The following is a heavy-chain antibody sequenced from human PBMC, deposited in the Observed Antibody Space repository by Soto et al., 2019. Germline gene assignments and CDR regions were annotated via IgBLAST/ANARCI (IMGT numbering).Heavy chain of an antibody. CDR1: GFTFSSYA. CDR2: ISGSGGST. Sequence: EVQLLESGGGLVQPGGSLRLSCAASGFTFSSYAMSWVRQAPGKGLEWVSAISGSGGSTYYADSVKGRFTISRDNSKNTLDLQMNSLRAEDTDVYYCAKATSYSSSCYGGNWFDPWGQGTLVTVSS. V-gene: IGHV3-23*01. D-gene: IGHD6-13*01. CDR3: AKATSYSSSCYGGNWFDP. J-gene: IGHJ5*02.